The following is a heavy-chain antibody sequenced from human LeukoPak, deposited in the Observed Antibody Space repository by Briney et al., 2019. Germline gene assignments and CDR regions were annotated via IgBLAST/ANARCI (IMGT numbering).Heavy chain of an antibody. D-gene: IGHD3-10*01. CDR3: AKGTYYHPSGTYYTETFGEN. V-gene: IGHV3-23*01. J-gene: IGHJ4*02. Sequence: AGGSLRLSCAASGFTFSSYAMSWVRQAPGKGLEWVSVVSGSGSRTYYAASVKGRFTISRDNSKNTLFLQMNSLRAEDTAVYYCAKGTYYHPSGTYYTETFGENWGQGTLVTVSS. CDR2: VSGSGSRT. CDR1: GFTFSSYA.